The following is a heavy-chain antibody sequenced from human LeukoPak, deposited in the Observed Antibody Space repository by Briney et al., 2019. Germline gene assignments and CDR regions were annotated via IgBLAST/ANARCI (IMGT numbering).Heavy chain of an antibody. V-gene: IGHV5-51*01. J-gene: IGHJ4*02. CDR2: IEPGDSDT. Sequence: GESLKISCRGSGYSFTSYWIGWVRQMPGKGLEGMGIIEPGDSDTRDRPSFRGQVTTSADKSISTAYLQWSSLKAWDPAMYYCARLPPSWGGDFDYWGQGTLVTASS. CDR1: GYSFTSYW. CDR3: ARLPPSWGGDFDY. D-gene: IGHD3-16*01.